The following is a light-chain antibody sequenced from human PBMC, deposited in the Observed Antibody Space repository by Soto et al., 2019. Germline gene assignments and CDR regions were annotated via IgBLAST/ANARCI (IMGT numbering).Light chain of an antibody. CDR1: QSVSSNY. V-gene: IGKV3-20*01. CDR2: GAS. CDR3: QQYGSSPYT. Sequence: EIVLTQSPGTLSLSPGERATLSCRASQSVSSNYLAWYQQKPGQAPRLLIYGASSGATGIPDRFSGSGSGTDFTRSISRLEPADFAVYYCQQYGSSPYTFGQGTKLEIK. J-gene: IGKJ2*01.